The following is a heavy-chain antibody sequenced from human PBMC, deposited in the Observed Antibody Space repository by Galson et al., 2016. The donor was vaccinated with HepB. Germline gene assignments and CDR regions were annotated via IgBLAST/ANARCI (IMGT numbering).Heavy chain of an antibody. CDR2: IIGDSTTI. CDR3: AKDRDSNWYEKYFQH. CDR1: GFTFSTYS. D-gene: IGHD6-13*01. J-gene: IGHJ1*01. V-gene: IGHV3-48*01. Sequence: SLRLSCAASGFTFSTYSLNWVRQAPGKGLEWVAYIIGDSTTISYADSVKGRFTISRDNVKNTLSLQMNSLRAEDTAVYYCAKDRDSNWYEKYFQHWGQGTLVTVSS.